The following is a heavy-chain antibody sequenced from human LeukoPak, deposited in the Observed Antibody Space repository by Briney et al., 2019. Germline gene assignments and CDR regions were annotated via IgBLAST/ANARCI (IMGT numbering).Heavy chain of an antibody. Sequence: PGRSLRLSCAASGFTFDDYAMHWVRQAPGKGLEWVSGISWNSGSIGYADSVKGRFTISRDNAKNSLYLQMNSLRAEDTALYYCAKGAAAGTLYYFDYWGQGTLVTVSS. J-gene: IGHJ4*02. CDR3: AKGAAAGTLYYFDY. V-gene: IGHV3-9*01. D-gene: IGHD6-13*01. CDR1: GFTFDDYA. CDR2: ISWNSGSI.